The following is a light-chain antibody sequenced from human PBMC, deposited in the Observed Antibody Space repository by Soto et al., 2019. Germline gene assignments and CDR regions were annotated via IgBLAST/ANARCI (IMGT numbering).Light chain of an antibody. CDR3: QQSYSSPPT. CDR1: QSISNH. Sequence: IQMTQSPDSLSASVGERVLLTCLASQSISNHLNWYQQKPGKAPKLLIFAASSLQSGVPSRFSGSRSGPDFTLTISSLQPEDFATYYCQQSYSSPPTFGQGTKVDIK. V-gene: IGKV1-39*01. J-gene: IGKJ1*01. CDR2: AAS.